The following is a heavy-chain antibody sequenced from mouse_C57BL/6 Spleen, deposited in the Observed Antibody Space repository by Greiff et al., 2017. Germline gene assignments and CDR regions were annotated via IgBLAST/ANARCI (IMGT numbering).Heavy chain of an antibody. J-gene: IGHJ2*01. CDR1: GFTFSSYG. D-gene: IGHD2-12*01. V-gene: IGHV5-6*01. CDR3: ARHEDYKDYFDY. CDR2: ISSGGSYT. Sequence: EVKLVESGGDLVKPGGSLKLSCAASGFTFSSYGMSWVRQTPDKRLEWVATISSGGSYTYYPDSVKGRFTISRDNAKNTLYLQMSSLKSEDTAMYYCARHEDYKDYFDYWGQGTTLTVSS.